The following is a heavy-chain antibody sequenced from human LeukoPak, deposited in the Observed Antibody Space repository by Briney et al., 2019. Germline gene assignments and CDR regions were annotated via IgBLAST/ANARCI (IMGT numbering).Heavy chain of an antibody. CDR1: GFTFSSYT. D-gene: IGHD3-10*01. CDR2: ISYDASNK. V-gene: IGHV3-30-3*01. CDR3: ARDGELWFGELLDAFDI. J-gene: IGHJ3*02. Sequence: GSLRLSCAASGFTFSSYTVHWVRQAPGKGLGWVAVISYDASNKYYADSVKGRFTISRDNSRNTLYLQMNSLRAEDTAVYYCARDGELWFGELLDAFDIWGQGTMVTVSS.